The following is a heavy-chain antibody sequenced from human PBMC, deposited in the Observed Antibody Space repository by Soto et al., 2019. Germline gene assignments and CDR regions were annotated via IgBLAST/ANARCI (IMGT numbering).Heavy chain of an antibody. CDR2: VSNSGDST. J-gene: IGHJ4*02. CDR3: AKAHESPRGYCDH. V-gene: IGHV3-23*01. D-gene: IGHD3-10*01. CDR1: GFIFSSYA. Sequence: EVQVLESGGALVQPGGSLRLSCAASGFIFSSYAMSWVRQAPGKGLEWVSGVSNSGDSTFYADSVKGRFTISRDNSKNTLYLQMNSLRVEDTAVYYCAKAHESPRGYCDHWGQGPQVTVSS.